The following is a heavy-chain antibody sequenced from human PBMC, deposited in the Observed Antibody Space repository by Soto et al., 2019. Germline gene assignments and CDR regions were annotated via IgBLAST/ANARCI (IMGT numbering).Heavy chain of an antibody. CDR3: VKASDGAWPYYFDS. Sequence: GASVKVSCKASGGTFSSYAISWVRQAPGQGLEWMGGIIPIFGTANYAQKFQGRVTITADESTSTAYMELSSLISEDTAVYYCVKASDGAWPYYFDSWGQGTLVTVSS. J-gene: IGHJ4*02. V-gene: IGHV1-69*13. CDR2: IIPIFGTA. CDR1: GGTFSSYA. D-gene: IGHD5-12*01.